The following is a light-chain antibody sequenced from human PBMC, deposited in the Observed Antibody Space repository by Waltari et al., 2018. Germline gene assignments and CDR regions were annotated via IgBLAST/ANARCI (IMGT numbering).Light chain of an antibody. V-gene: IGKV3-20*01. CDR3: QQYGNLPIT. Sequence: EIVLTRSPGTLSLSPGERATLSCRASQNVVVTYLAWYQQTPGQAPRLLISGTDTRATGIPDRFTGSESGTDFTLTISRLEPEDFAVDYCQQYGNLPITFGQGTRLEIK. CDR1: QNVVVTY. CDR2: GTD. J-gene: IGKJ5*01.